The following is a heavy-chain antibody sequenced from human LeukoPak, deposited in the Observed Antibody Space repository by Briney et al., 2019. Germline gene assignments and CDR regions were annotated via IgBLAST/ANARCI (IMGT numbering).Heavy chain of an antibody. V-gene: IGHV1-69*01. D-gene: IGHD5-12*01. CDR1: GGTFSSYA. J-gene: IGHJ4*02. CDR2: IIPIFGTA. CDR3: APEARYSGYDSGY. Sequence: SVKVSCKASGGTFSSYAISWVRQAPGQGLEWMGGIIPIFGTANYAQKFQGRVTITADESTSTAYMGLSSLRSEDTAVYYCAPEARYSGYDSGYWGQGTLVTVSS.